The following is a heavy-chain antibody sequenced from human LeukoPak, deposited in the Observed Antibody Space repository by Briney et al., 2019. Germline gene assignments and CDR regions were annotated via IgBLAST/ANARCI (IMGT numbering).Heavy chain of an antibody. Sequence: GESLRLSCAASGFTFSSYAMSWVRQAPGKGLEWVSAISGSGGSTYYADSVKGRFTISRDNSKNTLYLQMNSLRAEDTAVYYCAKHSSGWYNRYDYWGQGTLVTVSS. CDR3: AKHSSGWYNRYDY. CDR1: GFTFSSYA. D-gene: IGHD6-19*01. V-gene: IGHV3-23*01. J-gene: IGHJ4*02. CDR2: ISGSGGST.